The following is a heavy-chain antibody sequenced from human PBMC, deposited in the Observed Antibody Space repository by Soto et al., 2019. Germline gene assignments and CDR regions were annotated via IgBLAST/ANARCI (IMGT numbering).Heavy chain of an antibody. D-gene: IGHD1-7*01. CDR1: GFTFSSYA. CDR2: IGGSGGST. J-gene: IGHJ4*02. V-gene: IGHV3-23*01. CDR3: AKGPNNWNYYFDY. Sequence: GGSLRLSCAASGFTFSSYAMSWVRQAPGKGLEWVSVIGGSGGSTYYADSVKGRFTISRDNSKNTLYLQMNSLRAEDTAVYYCAKGPNNWNYYFDYWGQGTLVTVSS.